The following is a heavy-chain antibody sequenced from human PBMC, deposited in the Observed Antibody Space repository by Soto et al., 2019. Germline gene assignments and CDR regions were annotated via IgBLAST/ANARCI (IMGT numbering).Heavy chain of an antibody. CDR1: GFTFSSYG. CDR2: ISYDGSNK. V-gene: IGHV3-30*18. J-gene: IGHJ6*02. Sequence: QVQLVESGGGVVQPGRSLRLSCAASGFTFSSYGMHWVRQAPGKGLEWVAAISYDGSNKYYADSVKGRFTISRDNSKNTLYLQMNSLRAEETAVYYCAKDLPVWGQGTTVTVSS. CDR3: AKDLPV.